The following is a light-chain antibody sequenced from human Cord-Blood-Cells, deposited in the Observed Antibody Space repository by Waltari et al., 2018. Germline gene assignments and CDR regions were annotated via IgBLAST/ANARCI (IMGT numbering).Light chain of an antibody. CDR3: QQYDNLPYT. J-gene: IGKJ2*01. CDR1: QDLSNY. CDR2: DAS. V-gene: IGKV1-33*01. Sequence: DIQMTQPPYSLAAYVGDRVTITCQVSQDLSNYLNWYQQKPGKAPKLLIYDASNLEKGVPSRFSGSGSGTDFTFSISSLQPKDIATYYCQQYDNLPYTFGQGTKLEIK.